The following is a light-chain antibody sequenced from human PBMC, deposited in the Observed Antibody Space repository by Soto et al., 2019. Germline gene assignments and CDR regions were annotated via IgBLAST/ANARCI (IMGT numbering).Light chain of an antibody. V-gene: IGKV3-20*01. CDR3: QQYSSSRT. J-gene: IGKJ1*01. Sequence: EIVLTQSPGTLSLSPGERATLSCRASQSVSSNLAWYQQKPGQAPRLLIYGVSTRATGIPARFSGSGSGTDFTLTISSLQPEDFAVYYCQQYSSSRTFGQGTKVDIK. CDR1: QSVSSN. CDR2: GVS.